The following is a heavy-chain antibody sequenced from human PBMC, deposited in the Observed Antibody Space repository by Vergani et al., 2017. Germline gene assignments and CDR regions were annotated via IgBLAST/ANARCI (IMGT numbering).Heavy chain of an antibody. CDR1: GFTFDDYA. CDR2: ISWNSGSI. V-gene: IGHV3-9*01. CDR3: ASQYYYDSSGKRGY. D-gene: IGHD3-22*01. J-gene: IGHJ4*02. Sequence: EVQLVESGGGLVQPGRSLRLSCAASGFTFDDYAMHWVRQAPGKGLEWVSGISWNSGSIGYADSVKGRFTISRDNAKNSLYLQMNSLRAEDTALYYCASQYYYDSSGKRGYWGQGTLVTVSS.